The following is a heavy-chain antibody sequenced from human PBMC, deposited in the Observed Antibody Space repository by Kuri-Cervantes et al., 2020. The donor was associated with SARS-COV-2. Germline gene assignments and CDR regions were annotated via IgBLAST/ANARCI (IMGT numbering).Heavy chain of an antibody. CDR3: ARDRAAAATYAFDV. Sequence: GGSLRLSCAASGFTFSSYGMHWVRQAPGKGLEWVAVIWYGGSNKYYADSVKGRFTISRDNSKNTLYLQMNSLRAEDTAVYYCARDRAAAATYAFDVSGQGTMVTVSS. CDR2: IWYGGSNK. CDR1: GFTFSSYG. V-gene: IGHV3-33*08. D-gene: IGHD6-13*01. J-gene: IGHJ3*01.